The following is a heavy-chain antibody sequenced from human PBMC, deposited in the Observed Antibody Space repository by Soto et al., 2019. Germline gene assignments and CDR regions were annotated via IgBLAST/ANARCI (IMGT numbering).Heavy chain of an antibody. CDR2: IKQDGSEK. V-gene: IGHV3-7*01. CDR1: GFTFSSYW. Sequence: GGSLRLSCAASGFTFSSYWMSWVRQAPGKGLEWVANIKQDGSEKYYVDSVKGRFTISRDNAKNSLYLQMNSLRAEDTAVYYCARDFVVVPAARPTFDYWGQGTLVTVSS. D-gene: IGHD2-2*01. CDR3: ARDFVVVPAARPTFDY. J-gene: IGHJ4*02.